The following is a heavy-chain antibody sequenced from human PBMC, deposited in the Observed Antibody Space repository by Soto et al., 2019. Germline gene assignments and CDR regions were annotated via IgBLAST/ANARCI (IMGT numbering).Heavy chain of an antibody. Sequence: QVQLQESGPGLVKPSETLSLTCTVSGGSISSYYWSWIRQPPGKGLEWIGYIYYSGSTNYNPSLMSRVTISVDTSKNQFSLKLSSVTAADTAVYYCARQDCSSTSCYINWFDPWGQGTLVTVSS. CDR2: IYYSGST. J-gene: IGHJ5*02. V-gene: IGHV4-59*01. CDR3: ARQDCSSTSCYINWFDP. D-gene: IGHD2-2*02. CDR1: GGSISSYY.